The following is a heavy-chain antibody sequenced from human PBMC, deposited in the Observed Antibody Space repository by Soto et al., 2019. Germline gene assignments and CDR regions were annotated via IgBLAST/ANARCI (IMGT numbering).Heavy chain of an antibody. CDR1: GFTFSSYA. CDR3: AKDRGILMLEVGATDA. J-gene: IGHJ5*02. CDR2: ISDSGGST. D-gene: IGHD3-22*01. Sequence: GGSLRLSCAASGFTFSSYAMSWVRQAPGKGLEWVSGISDSGGSTYYADSMKGRFTISRDNSKTTLYLQMNNLRAEDTAVYYCAKDRGILMLEVGATDAWGQGTLVTVSS. V-gene: IGHV3-23*01.